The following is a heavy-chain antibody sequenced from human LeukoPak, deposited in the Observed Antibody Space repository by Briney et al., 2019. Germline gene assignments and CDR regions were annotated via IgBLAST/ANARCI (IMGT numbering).Heavy chain of an antibody. V-gene: IGHV4-34*01. Sequence: SETLSLTCAVYGGSFSGYYWSWIRQPPGKGLEWIGEINHSGSTNYNQSLKSRVTISVDTSKNQFSLKLSSVTAADTAVYYCATLGGYSYGSSGMDVWGQGTTVTVSS. D-gene: IGHD5-18*01. J-gene: IGHJ6*02. CDR3: ATLGGYSYGSSGMDV. CDR1: GGSFSGYY. CDR2: INHSGST.